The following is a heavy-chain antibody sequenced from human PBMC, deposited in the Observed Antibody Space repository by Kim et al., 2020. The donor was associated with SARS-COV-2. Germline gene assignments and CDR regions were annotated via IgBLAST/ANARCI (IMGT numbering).Heavy chain of an antibody. J-gene: IGHJ6*02. CDR2: ISSSSSYI. CDR3: ARDLVGDYGSEHYYSYYGMDG. CDR1: GFTFSSYS. Sequence: GGSLRLSCAASGFTFSSYSMNWVRQAPGKGLEWVSSISSSSSYIYYADSVKGRFTISRDNAKNSLYLQMNSLRAEDTAVYYCARDLVGDYGSEHYYSYYGMDGWGRGTTAAVSS. D-gene: IGHD3-10*01. V-gene: IGHV3-21*01.